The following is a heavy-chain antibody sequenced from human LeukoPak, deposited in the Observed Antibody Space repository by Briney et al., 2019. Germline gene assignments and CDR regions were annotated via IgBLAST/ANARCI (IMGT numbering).Heavy chain of an antibody. CDR1: GYTFTGYY. CDR3: ARRGLTGAFDI. CDR2: INPNSGGT. Sequence: ASVKVSCKASGYTFTGYYMHWVRQAPGQGLEWMGWINPNSGGTNYAQKFQGRVTMTRDMSTSTVYMELSSLRSEDTAVYYCARRGLTGAFDIWGQGTMVTVSS. D-gene: IGHD2-8*01. V-gene: IGHV1-2*02. J-gene: IGHJ3*02.